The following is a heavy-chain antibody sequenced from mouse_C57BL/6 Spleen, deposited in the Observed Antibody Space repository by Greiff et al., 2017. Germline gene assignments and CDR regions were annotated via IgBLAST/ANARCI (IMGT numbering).Heavy chain of an antibody. Sequence: QVQLQHSGPELVKPGASVKISCKASGYAFSSSWMNWVKQRPGKGLEWIGRIYPGDGDTNYNGKFKGKATLTADTSSSTAYMQLSSLTSEGSAVYFCARGPNLLWSSAWFAYWGQGTLVTVSA. V-gene: IGHV1-82*01. CDR2: IYPGDGDT. D-gene: IGHD2-1*01. CDR1: GYAFSSSW. CDR3: ARGPNLLWSSAWFAY. J-gene: IGHJ3*01.